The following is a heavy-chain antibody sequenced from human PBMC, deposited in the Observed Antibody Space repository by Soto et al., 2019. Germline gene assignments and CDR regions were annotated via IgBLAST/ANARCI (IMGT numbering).Heavy chain of an antibody. J-gene: IGHJ5*02. D-gene: IGHD3-3*01. CDR2: IYYSGST. Sequence: SETLSLTCTGSGGSISSYYWSWIRQPPGKGLEWIGYIYYSGSTNYNPSLKSRVTISVDTSKNQFSLKLSSVTAADTAVYYCARVLFGRGNWFDPWGQGTLVTVS. V-gene: IGHV4-59*01. CDR1: GGSISSYY. CDR3: ARVLFGRGNWFDP.